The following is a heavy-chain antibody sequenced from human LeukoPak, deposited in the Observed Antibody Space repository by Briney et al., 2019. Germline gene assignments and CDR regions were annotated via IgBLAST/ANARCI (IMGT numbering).Heavy chain of an antibody. CDR1: GLNYSDSY. CDR3: TGYGLDY. J-gene: IGHJ4*02. Sequence: GGSLRLSCAASGLNYSDSYMTWVRQAPGKVLKWSSVIYSGGSAYYADSVKARFTFSRDNSKTTLYLQMNSLGADDTAIYYCTGYGLDYWGQGTLVTVSS. CDR2: IYSGGSA. D-gene: IGHD5-18*01. V-gene: IGHV3-53*01.